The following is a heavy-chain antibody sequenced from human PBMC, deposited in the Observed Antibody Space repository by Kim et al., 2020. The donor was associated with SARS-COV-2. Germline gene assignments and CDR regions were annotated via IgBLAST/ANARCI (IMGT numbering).Heavy chain of an antibody. J-gene: IGHJ4*02. V-gene: IGHV3-23*03. D-gene: IGHD6-19*01. Sequence: GGSLRLSCAASGFTFSSYAMSWVRQAPGKGLEWVSVIYSGGSSTYYADSVKGRFTISRDNSKNTLYLQMNSLRAEDTAVYYCAKGGSSGWYKPPPDDYWGQGTLVTVSS. CDR3: AKGGSSGWYKPPPDDY. CDR1: GFTFSSYA. CDR2: IYSGGSST.